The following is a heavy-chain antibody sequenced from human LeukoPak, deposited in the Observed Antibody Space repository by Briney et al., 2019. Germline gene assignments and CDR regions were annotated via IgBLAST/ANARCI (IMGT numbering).Heavy chain of an antibody. J-gene: IGHJ6*03. Sequence: QTGESLRLSCAASGFTFSSYEMNWVRQAPGKGLEWVSYISSSGSTIYYADSVKGRFTISRDNAKNSLYLQMNSLRAEDTAVYYCAKSGGTNLYYYYYMDVWGKGTTVTISS. V-gene: IGHV3-48*03. CDR2: ISSSGSTI. CDR1: GFTFSSYE. CDR3: AKSGGTNLYYYYYMDV. D-gene: IGHD1-1*01.